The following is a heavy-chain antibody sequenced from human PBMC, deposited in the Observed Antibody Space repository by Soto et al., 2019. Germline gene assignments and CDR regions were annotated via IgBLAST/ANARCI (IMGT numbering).Heavy chain of an antibody. CDR1: GYTFTGYY. D-gene: IGHD3-22*01. V-gene: IGHV1-2*02. CDR3: ARDPYYYDSSAS. CDR2: INPNSGGT. J-gene: IGHJ1*01. Sequence: ASVKVSCKASGYTFTGYYMHWVRQAPGQGLEWMGWINPNSGGTNYAQKFQGRVTMTRDTSISTAYMELSRLRSDDTAVYYCARDPYYYDSSASWGQGTLVTVSS.